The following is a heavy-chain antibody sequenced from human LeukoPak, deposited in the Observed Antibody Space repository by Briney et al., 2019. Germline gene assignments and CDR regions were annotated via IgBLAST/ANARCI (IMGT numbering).Heavy chain of an antibody. CDR2: IYYSGSA. V-gene: IGHV4-30-4*08. Sequence: SQTLSLTCTVSGGSISSGDYYWSWIRQPPGKGLEWIGYIYYSGSAYYNPSLKSRVTISVDTSKNQFSLKLSSVTAADTAVYYCARVLVGATGCFDYWGQGTLVTVSS. CDR1: GGSISSGDYY. CDR3: ARVLVGATGCFDY. J-gene: IGHJ4*02. D-gene: IGHD1-26*01.